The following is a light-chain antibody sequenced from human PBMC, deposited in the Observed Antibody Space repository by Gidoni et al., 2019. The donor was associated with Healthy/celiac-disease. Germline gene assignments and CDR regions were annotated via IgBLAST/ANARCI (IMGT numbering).Light chain of an antibody. CDR3: QQLNSYPMYT. V-gene: IGKV1-9*01. CDR1: QGISSY. CDR2: AAS. J-gene: IGKJ2*01. Sequence: DIKLTQSPSFLSASVGDRVPITCRASQGISSYLAWYQQKPGNAPKLLIYAASTLQSGVPSRFSGSGSGTDFTLTISSLQPEDFATYYCQQLNSYPMYTFGQGTKLEIK.